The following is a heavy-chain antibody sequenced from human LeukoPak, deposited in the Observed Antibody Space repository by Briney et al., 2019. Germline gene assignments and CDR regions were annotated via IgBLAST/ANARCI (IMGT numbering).Heavy chain of an antibody. D-gene: IGHD3-3*01. CDR1: GGSISSYY. Sequence: SETLSLTCTVSGGSISSYYWSWIRLPPGKGLEYIGYIYYSGSTNYNPSLKSRVTISVDTSKNQFSLKLSSVTAADTAVYYCARGGDFWSPYDYWGQGTLVTVSS. CDR2: IYYSGST. V-gene: IGHV4-59*01. J-gene: IGHJ4*02. CDR3: ARGGDFWSPYDY.